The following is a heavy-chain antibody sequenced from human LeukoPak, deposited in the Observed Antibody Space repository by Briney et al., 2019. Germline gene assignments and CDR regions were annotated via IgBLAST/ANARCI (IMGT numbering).Heavy chain of an antibody. CDR2: ISAYNGNT. CDR3: ARVKGRAAAGLNWFDP. Sequence: ASVKVSCKASGYTFTSYGISWVRQAPGQGLEWMGWISAYNGNTNYAQKLQGRVTMTTDTSTCTAYMELRSLRSDDTAVYYCARVKGRAAAGLNWFDPWGQGTLVTVSS. V-gene: IGHV1-18*01. J-gene: IGHJ5*02. CDR1: GYTFTSYG. D-gene: IGHD6-13*01.